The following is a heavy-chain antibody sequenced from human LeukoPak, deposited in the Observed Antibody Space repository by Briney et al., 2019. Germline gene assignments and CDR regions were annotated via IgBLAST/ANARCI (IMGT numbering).Heavy chain of an antibody. Sequence: HPGGSLRLSCAASGFTFSSYAMSWVRQAPGKGLEWVSAISGSGGSTYYADSVKGRFTISRDNSKNTLYLQMNSLRAEDTAVYYCAKGISTGPVVAANFDYWGQGTLVTVSS. V-gene: IGHV3-23*01. J-gene: IGHJ4*02. CDR1: GFTFSSYA. CDR2: ISGSGGST. CDR3: AKGISTGPVVAANFDY. D-gene: IGHD2-15*01.